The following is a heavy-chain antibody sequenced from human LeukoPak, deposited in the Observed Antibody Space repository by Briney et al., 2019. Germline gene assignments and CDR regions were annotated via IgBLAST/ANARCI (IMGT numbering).Heavy chain of an antibody. CDR2: IGLTDTTI. CDR3: ARLKPGYWYFDL. CDR1: GFTFSDYY. Sequence: GGSLRLSCAASGFTFSDYYMSWIRQVPGKGLEWVSYIGLTDTTIYYADSLKGRFAISRDNAKNSLYLHMHSLRAEDTAIYYCARLKPGYWYFDLWGRGTLLTVSS. J-gene: IGHJ2*01. D-gene: IGHD1-14*01. V-gene: IGHV3-11*01.